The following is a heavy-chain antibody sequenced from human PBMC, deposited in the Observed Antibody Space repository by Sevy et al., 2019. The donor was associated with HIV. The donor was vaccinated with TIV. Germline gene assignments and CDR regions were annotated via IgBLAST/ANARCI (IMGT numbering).Heavy chain of an antibody. CDR1: GYTFTSYA. V-gene: IGHV1-3*01. Sequence: ASVKVSCKASGYTFTSYAMHWVRQAPGQRLEWMGWINAGNGNTKYSQRFQGRVTITRDTSASTAYMELSSLRSEDTAVYYCARERRGYGSGSYNYWGQGTLVTVSS. CDR2: INAGNGNT. CDR3: ARERRGYGSGSYNY. J-gene: IGHJ4*02. D-gene: IGHD3-10*01.